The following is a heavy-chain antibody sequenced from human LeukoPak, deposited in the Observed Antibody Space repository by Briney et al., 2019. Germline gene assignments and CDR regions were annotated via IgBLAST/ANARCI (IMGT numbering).Heavy chain of an antibody. Sequence: PSETLSLTCTVSGYSISSGYYWGWVRQPPGKGLEWIGSIYHSGSTYYNPSLKSRVTISVDTSKNQFSLKLSSVTAADTAVYYCARDPGGRYSSSWYWDYWGQGTLVTVSS. V-gene: IGHV4-38-2*02. J-gene: IGHJ4*02. D-gene: IGHD6-13*01. CDR1: GYSISSGYY. CDR2: IYHSGST. CDR3: ARDPGGRYSSSWYWDY.